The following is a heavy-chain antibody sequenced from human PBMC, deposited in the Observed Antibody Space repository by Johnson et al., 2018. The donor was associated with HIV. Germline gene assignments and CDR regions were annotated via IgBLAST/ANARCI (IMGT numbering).Heavy chain of an antibody. CDR3: AKGDYNCWSGDAFDI. D-gene: IGHD3-3*01. V-gene: IGHV3-30-3*01. CDR2: ISYDGSNK. J-gene: IGHJ3*02. Sequence: QVQLVESGGGVVQPGRSLRLSCAASGFTFSSYAMHWVRQAPGKGLEWVAVISYDGSNKYYADSVKGRFTISRDNSKNTLYLQMNSLRAEDTAVYYCAKGDYNCWSGDAFDIWGQGTMVTVSS. CDR1: GFTFSSYA.